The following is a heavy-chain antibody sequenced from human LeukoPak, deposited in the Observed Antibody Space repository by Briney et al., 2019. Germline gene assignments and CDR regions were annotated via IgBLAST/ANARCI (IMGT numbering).Heavy chain of an antibody. CDR3: ASYYDSSGYRLDY. J-gene: IGHJ4*02. D-gene: IGHD3-22*01. CDR1: GYTLTSYA. CDR2: INAGNGNT. Sequence: SVKVSCKASGYTLTSYAIHWVRQAPRQRLEWMGWINAGNGNTKYSQKFQGRVTITRDTSVSTAYMELSSLRSEDTAVYYCASYYDSSGYRLDYWGQGTLVTVSS. V-gene: IGHV1-3*01.